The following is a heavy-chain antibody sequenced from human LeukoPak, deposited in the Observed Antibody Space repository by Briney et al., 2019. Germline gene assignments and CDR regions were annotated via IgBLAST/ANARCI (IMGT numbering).Heavy chain of an antibody. D-gene: IGHD4/OR15-4a*01. Sequence: GGSLRLSCAASGFTFSDYYMSWVRQAPGKGLEWVSSISGSGSGGSTYYADSVKGRFTISRDNSKNTLYLQMNSLGPEDTAVYYCVQRSRANSGWFDPWGQGSLVTVSS. J-gene: IGHJ5*02. CDR1: GFTFSDYY. CDR3: VQRSRANSGWFDP. CDR2: ISGSGSGGST. V-gene: IGHV3-23*01.